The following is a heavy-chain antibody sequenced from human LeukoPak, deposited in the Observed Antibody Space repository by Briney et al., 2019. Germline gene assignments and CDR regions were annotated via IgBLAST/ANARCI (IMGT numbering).Heavy chain of an antibody. CDR3: ARGGVGYCSGGSCRLDY. CDR1: GGTFSSYA. D-gene: IGHD2-15*01. Sequence: ASVKVSCKASGGTFSSYAISWVRQAPGQGLEWMGRIISILGIANYAQKFQGRVTITTDESTSTAYMELSSLRSEDTAVYYCARGGVGYCSGGSCRLDYWGQGTLVTVSS. J-gene: IGHJ4*02. CDR2: IISILGIA. V-gene: IGHV1-69*04.